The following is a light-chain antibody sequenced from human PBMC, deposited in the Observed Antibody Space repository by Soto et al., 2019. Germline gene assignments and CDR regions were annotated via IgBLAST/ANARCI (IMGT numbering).Light chain of an antibody. Sequence: QSVLTQPPSASGTPGQRVTVSCSGSSSNIGKNTVNWYQHLPGTAPKLLIYSNDQRPSGVPDRFSGSKSGTSASLAISGLQSDYVADYYCAAWDDSLNAFYVFGTVTKVTVL. CDR1: SSNIGKNT. CDR3: AAWDDSLNAFYV. J-gene: IGLJ1*01. V-gene: IGLV1-44*01. CDR2: SND.